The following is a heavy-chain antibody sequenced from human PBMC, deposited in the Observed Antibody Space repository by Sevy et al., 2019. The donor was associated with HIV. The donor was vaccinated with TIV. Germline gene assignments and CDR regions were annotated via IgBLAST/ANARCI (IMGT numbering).Heavy chain of an antibody. CDR2: IWYDGSNK. V-gene: IGHV3-33*01. D-gene: IGHD6-13*01. Sequence: GGSLRLSCAASGFTFSSYGMHWVRQAPGKGLEWVAVIWYDGSNKYYADSVKGRFTISRDNSKNTLYLQMNSLRAEDTAVYYWARDGAKGRFVRQRLVTGNWFDPWGQGTLVTVSS. J-gene: IGHJ5*02. CDR1: GFTFSSYG. CDR3: ARDGAKGRFVRQRLVTGNWFDP.